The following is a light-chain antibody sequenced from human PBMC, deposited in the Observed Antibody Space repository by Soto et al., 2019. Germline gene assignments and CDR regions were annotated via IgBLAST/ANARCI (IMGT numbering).Light chain of an antibody. CDR2: DVS. CDR3: SSYTSSSTQV. V-gene: IGLV2-14*01. Sequence: QSVLTQPASVSGSPGQSITISCTGTSSDVGGYNYVSWYQQHPGKAPKLMIYDVSNRPSGVSNRFSGSKSGNTASLTISGPQAEDEADYYCSSYTSSSTQVFGGGTQLTVL. CDR1: SSDVGGYNY. J-gene: IGLJ2*01.